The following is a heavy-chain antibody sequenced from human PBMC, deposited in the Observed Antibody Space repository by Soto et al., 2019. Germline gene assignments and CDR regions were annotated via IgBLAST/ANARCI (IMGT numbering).Heavy chain of an antibody. J-gene: IGHJ6*02. D-gene: IGHD3-3*01. V-gene: IGHV3-48*01. Sequence: EVQLVESGGGLVQPGGSLRLSCAASGFTFSSFSMNWIRQAPGKGLEWVSYISSDPPRALYADSVRGRFTISRDNGRNSLYLQMDSLRAEDMAVYYCTREGPVAGADLQYFIRPPDVWGQGTTVTVSS. CDR2: ISSDPPRA. CDR3: TREGPVAGADLQYFIRPPDV. CDR1: GFTFSSFS.